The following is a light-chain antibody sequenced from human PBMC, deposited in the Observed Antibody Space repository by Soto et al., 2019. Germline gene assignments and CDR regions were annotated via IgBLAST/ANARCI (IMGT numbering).Light chain of an antibody. CDR2: AAS. V-gene: IGKV1-39*01. CDR3: QQSYSTPQT. CDR1: QSISSY. Sequence: DIQMTQSPSSLSASVGDRVTITCRASQSISSYLSWYQRKPGKAPKLLIYAASSLQSGVPSRFSGSGSGTDFTLTISSLQPEDVATYYCQQSYSTPQTFGQGTKVEIK. J-gene: IGKJ1*01.